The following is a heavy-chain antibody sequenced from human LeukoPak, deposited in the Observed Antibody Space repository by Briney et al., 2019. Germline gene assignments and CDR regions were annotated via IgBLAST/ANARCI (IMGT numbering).Heavy chain of an antibody. CDR2: IYSGGDT. V-gene: IGHV3-66*01. J-gene: IGHJ5*01. D-gene: IGHD2-15*01. Sequence: PGGSLRLSCAASGFTVSSNYMGWVRQAPGKGLEWVSVIYSGGDTYYADSVKGRFTISRDNSKNMIYLEMSSLKAEDTAVYYCARSDCSRGSCFGSWGQGTLVTVSS. CDR3: ARSDCSRGSCFGS. CDR1: GFTVSSNY.